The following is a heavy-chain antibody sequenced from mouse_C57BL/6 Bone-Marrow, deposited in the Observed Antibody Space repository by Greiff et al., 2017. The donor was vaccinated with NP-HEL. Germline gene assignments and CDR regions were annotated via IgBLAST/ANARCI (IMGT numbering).Heavy chain of an antibody. J-gene: IGHJ2*01. V-gene: IGHV1-63*01. CDR3: ARRAFYYGNYFFDY. CDR1: GYTFTNYW. Sequence: LVESGAELVRPGPSVKMSCKASGYTFTNYWIGWAKQRPGHGLEWIGDIYPGGGYTNYNEKFKGKATLTADKSSTTAYMQFSSLTSEDSAIYYCARRAFYYGNYFFDYWGQGTTLTVSS. CDR2: IYPGGGYT. D-gene: IGHD2-1*01.